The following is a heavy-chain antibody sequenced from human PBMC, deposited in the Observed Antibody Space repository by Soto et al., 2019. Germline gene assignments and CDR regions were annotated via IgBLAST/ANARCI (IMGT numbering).Heavy chain of an antibody. CDR2: IYSGGST. V-gene: IGHV3-53*01. D-gene: IGHD6-6*01. J-gene: IGHJ4*02. CDR3: RYSSSSDYFDY. CDR1: GFTVSSNY. Sequence: EVQLVESGGGLIQPGGSLRLSCAASGFTVSSNYMSWVRQAPGKGLEWVSVIYSGGSTYYADSVKGRFTISRDNSKNTLYLQMNSLRAEDTAVYYCRYSSSSDYFDYWGQGTLVTVSS.